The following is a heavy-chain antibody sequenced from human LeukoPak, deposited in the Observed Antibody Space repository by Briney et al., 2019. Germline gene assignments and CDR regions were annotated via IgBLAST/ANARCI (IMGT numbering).Heavy chain of an antibody. CDR1: GYNFTSYW. D-gene: IGHD2-2*01. CDR3: ACRDLTSTWSYP. Sequence: GGSLKISCKGIGYNFTSYWIGWVRPMPGKGLEWMGVIFPGDSRTRYNPSFQGQVTISVDKSISTAYLQWVSLKASDIAMYYCACRDLTSTWSYPWGQGTLVTVSS. J-gene: IGHJ5*02. V-gene: IGHV5-51*01. CDR2: IFPGDSRT.